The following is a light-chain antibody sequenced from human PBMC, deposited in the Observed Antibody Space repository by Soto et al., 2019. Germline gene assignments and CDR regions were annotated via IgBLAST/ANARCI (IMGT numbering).Light chain of an antibody. CDR1: QRLIFIDGDTY. Sequence: DVVMTQSPLSLPVTLGQPASISCRSTQRLIFIDGDTYLHWFQQRPGQSPRRLIYKVSNRDSGVPERLRGGASGTDFQLQISRVEAEDVCIYYSERGAYWPRRVGQANKVVT. CDR2: KVS. CDR3: ERGAYWPRR. J-gene: IGKJ1*01. V-gene: IGKV2-30*01.